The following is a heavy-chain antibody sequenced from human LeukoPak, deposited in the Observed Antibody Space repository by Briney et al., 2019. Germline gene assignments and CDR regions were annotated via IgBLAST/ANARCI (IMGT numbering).Heavy chain of an antibody. CDR1: GYTFSTYA. CDR2: INGGDGNT. Sequence: GASVKVSCKTSGYTFSTYAIQRVRQAPGQRLEWMGWINGGDGNTKFSQKFQGRVTITRDTSASSSYMELSSLRSEDTAVYYCARSYIVVVPAVYFDYWGQGTLVTVSS. V-gene: IGHV1-3*01. J-gene: IGHJ4*02. D-gene: IGHD2-2*01. CDR3: ARSYIVVVPAVYFDY.